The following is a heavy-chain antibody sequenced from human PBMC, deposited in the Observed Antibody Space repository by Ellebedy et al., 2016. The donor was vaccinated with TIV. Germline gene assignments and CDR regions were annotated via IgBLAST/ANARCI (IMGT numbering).Heavy chain of an antibody. D-gene: IGHD3-10*01. CDR1: GGTFGTYA. CDR3: ARDHYPGGGMDV. V-gene: IGHV1-69*13. J-gene: IGHJ6*02. CDR2: LMPIFSTS. Sequence: AASVKVSCKASGGTFGTYAFNWVRQAPGQGLEWMGMLMPIFSTSNYAQIFQGRVTFTADESTATVSLELNSLRSDDTAVYYCARDHYPGGGMDVWGQGTTVTVSS.